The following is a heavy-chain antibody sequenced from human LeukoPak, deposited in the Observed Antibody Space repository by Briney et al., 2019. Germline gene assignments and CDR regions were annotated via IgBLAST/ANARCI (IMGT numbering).Heavy chain of an antibody. D-gene: IGHD2-21*02. CDR2: IKQDGSEK. Sequence: GGSLRLSCAAPGFRLSDYLMSSVRRAPGKGLEWVANIKQDGSEKYYVESVKGRFTISRDNAKNTLYLQMNSLRAEDTAVYYCARELPREVTLDYWGQGTLVTVSP. V-gene: IGHV3-7*01. CDR3: ARELPREVTLDY. J-gene: IGHJ4*01. CDR1: GFRLSDYL.